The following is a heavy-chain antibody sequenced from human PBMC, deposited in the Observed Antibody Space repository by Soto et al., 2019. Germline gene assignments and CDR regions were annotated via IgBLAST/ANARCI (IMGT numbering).Heavy chain of an antibody. D-gene: IGHD2-2*01. CDR3: ARDPGSGVVPAAMGYYYYGMDV. CDR1: GFTFSSYS. J-gene: IGHJ6*02. CDR2: ISSSSSYI. Sequence: PGGSLRLSCAASGFTFSSYSRNWVRQAPGKGLEWVSSISSSSSYIYYADSVKGRFTISRDNAKNSLYLQMNSLRAEDTAVYYCARDPGSGVVPAAMGYYYYGMDVWGQGTTVTVSS. V-gene: IGHV3-21*01.